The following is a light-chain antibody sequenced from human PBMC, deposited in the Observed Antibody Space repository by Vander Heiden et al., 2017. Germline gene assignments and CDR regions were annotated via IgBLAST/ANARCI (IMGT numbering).Light chain of an antibody. J-gene: IGKJ4*01. V-gene: IGKV1-5*03. CDR2: KAS. CDR3: QQNDAYPLT. Sequence: THMTQSPSPLSASVGDPVTITCRASQCIAGFLAWYQQKPGKAPKLLIYKASNLQSGVPSRFSGSGSGTEFTLTISSLQPDDFATYSCQQNDAYPLTFGGGTNVEI. CDR1: QCIAGF.